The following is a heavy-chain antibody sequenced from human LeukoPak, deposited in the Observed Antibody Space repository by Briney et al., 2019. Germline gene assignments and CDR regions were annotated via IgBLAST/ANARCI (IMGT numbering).Heavy chain of an antibody. CDR3: ARAPLHYDSSGLIASDAIDI. CDR2: MNPNSGNT. Sequence: ASVKVSCKASGYTFTSYDINWVRQATGQGLEWMGWMNPNSGNTGYAQKFQGRVTMTRNTSISTAYMELSSLRSEDTAVYYCARAPLHYDSSGLIASDAIDIWGQGTMVTVSS. V-gene: IGHV1-8*01. J-gene: IGHJ3*02. CDR1: GYTFTSYD. D-gene: IGHD3-22*01.